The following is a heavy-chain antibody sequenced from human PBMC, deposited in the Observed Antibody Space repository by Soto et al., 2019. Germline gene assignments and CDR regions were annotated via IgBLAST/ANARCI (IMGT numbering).Heavy chain of an antibody. CDR3: ARDLKIVVVPARNWFDP. J-gene: IGHJ5*02. Sequence: PGGSLRLSCAASGFTFSSYSMNWVRQAPGKGLEWVSYISSSSSTIYYADSVKGRFTISRDNAKNSLYLQMDSLRAEDTAVYYCARDLKIVVVPARNWFDPWGQGTLVTVSS. V-gene: IGHV3-48*01. D-gene: IGHD2-2*01. CDR1: GFTFSSYS. CDR2: ISSSSSTI.